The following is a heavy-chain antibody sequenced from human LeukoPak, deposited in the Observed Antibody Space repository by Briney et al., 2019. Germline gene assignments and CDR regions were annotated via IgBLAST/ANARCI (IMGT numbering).Heavy chain of an antibody. V-gene: IGHV1-18*01. CDR3: ARDDGYSSSWPYFDY. J-gene: IGHJ4*02. Sequence: ASVKVSCKASGYTFTSYGISWVRQAPGQGLEWMGWISAYNGNTNYAQKLQGRVTMTTDTSTSTAYMELSSLRSEDTAVYYCARDDGYSSSWPYFDYWGQGTLVTVSS. D-gene: IGHD6-13*01. CDR1: GYTFTSYG. CDR2: ISAYNGNT.